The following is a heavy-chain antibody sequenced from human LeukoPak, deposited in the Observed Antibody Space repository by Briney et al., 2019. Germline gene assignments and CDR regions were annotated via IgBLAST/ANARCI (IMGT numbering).Heavy chain of an antibody. D-gene: IGHD5-18*01. V-gene: IGHV4-34*01. CDR3: ARVTAYRRYFDL. Sequence: TSETLSLTCAVYGGSFSGYYWSWIRQPPGKGLEWIGEIKHRGSTNYNPSLKSRVTISVDTSKNQFSLKLSSVTAADTAVYYCARVTAYRRYFDLWAVAPWSLSPQ. J-gene: IGHJ2*01. CDR2: IKHRGST. CDR1: GGSFSGYY.